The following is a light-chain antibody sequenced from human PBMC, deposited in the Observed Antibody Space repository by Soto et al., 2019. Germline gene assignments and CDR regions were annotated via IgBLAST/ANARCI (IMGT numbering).Light chain of an antibody. CDR1: QSVSSY. Sequence: EIVLTQSPATLSLSPGERATLSCRASQSVSSYLAWYQQEPGQAPRLLIYDASNRATGIPARFSGSGSGTDFTLTISSLEPEDFAVYYCQQRSNWYTFGQGTKVDIK. CDR3: QQRSNWYT. CDR2: DAS. V-gene: IGKV3-11*01. J-gene: IGKJ2*01.